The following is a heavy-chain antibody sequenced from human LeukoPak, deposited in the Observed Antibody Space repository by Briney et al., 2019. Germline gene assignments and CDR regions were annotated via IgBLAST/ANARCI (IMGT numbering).Heavy chain of an antibody. V-gene: IGHV3-53*01. D-gene: IGHD2-21*01. J-gene: IGHJ4*02. CDR2: IYWDGST. Sequence: GGSLRLSCAASGFSVSSNYMSWVRQAPGKGLEWVSVIYWDGSTYYADSVKGRFTISRDNSKNTLYLQMNNLRAEDTAVYHCARDIFLGRSGYFEYWGQGTLATVSS. CDR3: ARDIFLGRSGYFEY. CDR1: GFSVSSNY.